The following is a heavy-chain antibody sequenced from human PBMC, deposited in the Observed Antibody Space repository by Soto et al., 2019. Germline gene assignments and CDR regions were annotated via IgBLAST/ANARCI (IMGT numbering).Heavy chain of an antibody. CDR3: TTDSWYYYDSRGYCSLRMPFDY. J-gene: IGHJ4*02. CDR1: GFTFSNAW. V-gene: IGHV3-15*01. Sequence: AGGSLRLSCAASGFTFSNAWMSWVRQAPGKGLEWVGRIKSKTDGGTTDYAAPVKGRFTISRDDSKDTLYLQMSTLKTEDTDVYYCTTDSWYYYDSRGYCSLRMPFDYWGQGTLVTVSS. CDR2: IKSKTDGGTT. D-gene: IGHD3-22*01.